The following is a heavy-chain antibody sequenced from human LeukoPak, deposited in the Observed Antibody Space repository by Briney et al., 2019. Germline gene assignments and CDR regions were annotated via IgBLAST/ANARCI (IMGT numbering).Heavy chain of an antibody. V-gene: IGHV1-69*13. CDR1: GGTFSSYA. J-gene: IGHJ4*02. Sequence: SVKVSCKASGGTFSSYAISWVRQAPGQGLEWMGGIIPIFGTANYAQKFQGRVTITADESTSTAYMELSSLRSEDTAVYYCARVGCSSTSCYETYYFDYWGQGTLVTVSS. CDR3: ARVGCSSTSCYETYYFDY. D-gene: IGHD2-2*01. CDR2: IIPIFGTA.